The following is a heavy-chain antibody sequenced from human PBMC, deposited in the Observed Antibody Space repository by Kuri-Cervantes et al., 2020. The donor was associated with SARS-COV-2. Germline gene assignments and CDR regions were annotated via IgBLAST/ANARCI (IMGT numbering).Heavy chain of an antibody. CDR3: AKAGENYYYYYMDV. CDR2: ISGSGGST. Sequence: LSLTCAASGFTFSSYAMSWVRQAPGKGLEWVSAISGSGGSTYYADSVKGRFTISRDNSKNTLYLQMNSLRAEDTAVYYCAKAGENYYYYYMDVWGKGTTVTVSS. V-gene: IGHV3-23*01. J-gene: IGHJ6*03. D-gene: IGHD3-16*01. CDR1: GFTFSSYA.